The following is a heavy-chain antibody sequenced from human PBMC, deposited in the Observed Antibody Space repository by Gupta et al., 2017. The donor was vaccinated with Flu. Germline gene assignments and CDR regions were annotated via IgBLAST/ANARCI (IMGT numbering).Heavy chain of an antibody. CDR1: WFPFGDSA. D-gene: IGHD1-26*01. CDR2: IRSEAYRGTT. CDR3: AKDSRGFIVGEFDC. Sequence: EVQLVESGGDLVQPGRSLRLSCTSPWFPFGDSAIRWCRQAPGERRGGVGFIRSEAYRGTTEYSASLKGRIAISRNDSISVAYLQMDSLQSVDTAVYFCAKDSRGFIVGEFDCWGQGTLVSVS. J-gene: IGHJ4*02. V-gene: IGHV3-49*03.